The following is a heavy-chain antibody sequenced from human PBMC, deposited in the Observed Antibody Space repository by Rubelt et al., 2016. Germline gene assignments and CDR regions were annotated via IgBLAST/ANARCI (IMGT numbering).Heavy chain of an antibody. J-gene: IGHJ5*01. D-gene: IGHD2-2*01. CDR3: ARDIVVLTATDYFDP. CDR1: GGSFSGFS. V-gene: IGHV4-34*01. Sequence: QVRLKQWGAGPLKPSETLSLTCAVYGGSFSGFSWSWIRPSPGKGLEWIGEINHSGSANYNPSLRRRVTISVDSSKNKFSLKVTSVTAADTAMYYCARDIVVLTATDYFDPWGQGTLVTVSS. CDR2: INHSGSA.